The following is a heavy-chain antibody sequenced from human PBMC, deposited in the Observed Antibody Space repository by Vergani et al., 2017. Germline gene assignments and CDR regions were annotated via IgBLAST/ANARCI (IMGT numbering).Heavy chain of an antibody. CDR1: GYSFTSYW. J-gene: IGHJ5*02. Sequence: EVQLVQSGAEVKKPGESLRISCKGSGYSFTSYWISWVRQMPGKGLEWMGRIDPSDSYTNYSPSFQGHVTISADKSISTAYLQWSSLKAADTAMYYCARHGYGSSLSPVKRGGGNWFDPWGQGTLVTVSS. V-gene: IGHV5-10-1*03. CDR3: ARHGYGSSLSPVKRGGGNWFDP. D-gene: IGHD6-13*01. CDR2: IDPSDSYT.